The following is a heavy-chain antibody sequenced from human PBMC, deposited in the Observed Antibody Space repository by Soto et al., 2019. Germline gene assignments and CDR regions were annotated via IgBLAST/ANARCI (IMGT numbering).Heavy chain of an antibody. V-gene: IGHV3-21*06. Sequence: PGGSLRLSCAASGFMFSAYTMNWVRQAPGKGLEWLSYISDDSSYIDYADSLRGRFTVSRDNARNSLYLQIDSLGVEDTAVYYCATPYYFNHWGPGTLVTVSS. CDR2: ISDDSSYI. D-gene: IGHD3-16*01. CDR1: GFMFSAYT. CDR3: ATPYYFNH. J-gene: IGHJ1*01.